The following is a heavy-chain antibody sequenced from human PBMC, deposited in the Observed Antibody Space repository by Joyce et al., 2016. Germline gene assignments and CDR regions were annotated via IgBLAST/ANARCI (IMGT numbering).Heavy chain of an antibody. V-gene: IGHV5-10-1*01. Sequence: EVQLVQSGAEVKKPGESLRISCMGSGYSFTSYWINWVRQRPGKGLEWMGRIDPSDSYTNYSPSFQGHVTISADKSISTAYLQWSSLKASDTAMYYCARPRYCSGGSCLSWFDPWGQGTLVTVSS. CDR3: ARPRYCSGGSCLSWFDP. J-gene: IGHJ5*02. D-gene: IGHD2-15*01. CDR1: GYSFTSYW. CDR2: IDPSDSYT.